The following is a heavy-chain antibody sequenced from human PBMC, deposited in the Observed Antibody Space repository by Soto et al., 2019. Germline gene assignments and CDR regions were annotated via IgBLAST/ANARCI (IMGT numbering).Heavy chain of an antibody. J-gene: IGHJ6*02. Sequence: SVKVSCKASGGTFNSYAISWVRQAPGQGLEWMGGIIPIFDTTNYAQKFQGRVTIAADESTSTAYMELSSLRSEDTAVYYCARSLGAYCGGDCYSGMDVWGQGTTVTVSS. D-gene: IGHD2-21*02. CDR1: GGTFNSYA. CDR3: ARSLGAYCGGDCYSGMDV. CDR2: IIPIFDTT. V-gene: IGHV1-69*13.